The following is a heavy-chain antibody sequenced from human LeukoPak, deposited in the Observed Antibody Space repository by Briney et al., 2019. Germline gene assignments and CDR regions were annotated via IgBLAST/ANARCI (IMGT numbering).Heavy chain of an antibody. CDR3: ATDSTGSSWYRDWFDP. CDR1: GYTFTGYY. D-gene: IGHD6-13*01. CDR2: IIPMFETA. J-gene: IGHJ5*02. V-gene: IGHV1-69*06. Sequence: GASVKVSCKASGYTFTGYYMHWVRQAPGQGLEWMGGIIPMFETANYAQKFQGRVTMTEDTSTDTAYMELSSLRSEDTAVYYCATDSTGSSWYRDWFDPWGQGTLVTVSS.